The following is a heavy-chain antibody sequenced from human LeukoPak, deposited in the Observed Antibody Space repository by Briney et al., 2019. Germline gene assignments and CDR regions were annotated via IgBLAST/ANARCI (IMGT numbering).Heavy chain of an antibody. Sequence: ASVKVSCKASGYIFTNYGISWVRQAPGQGLEWMGWISTYNGYANYAQKLQGTVTMTIDTSTSTVYMELRSLRSDDTAVYYCARDHRGVDFWSGYYLVSNRMDVWGKGTTVTVSS. D-gene: IGHD3-3*01. J-gene: IGHJ6*03. CDR1: GYIFTNYG. CDR3: ARDHRGVDFWSGYYLVSNRMDV. CDR2: ISTYNGYA. V-gene: IGHV1-18*01.